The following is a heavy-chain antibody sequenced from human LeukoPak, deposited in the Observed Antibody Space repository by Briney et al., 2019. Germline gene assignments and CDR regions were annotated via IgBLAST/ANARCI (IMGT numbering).Heavy chain of an antibody. J-gene: IGHJ4*02. CDR1: GYTFTSYG. CDR3: ARDSKSYYDFWSGPYFDY. D-gene: IGHD3-3*01. V-gene: IGHV1-18*01. CDR2: ISAYNGNT. Sequence: ASVTVSFMASGYTFTSYGISWVRQAPAQGREWVGWISAYNGNTNYPQKLQGRVTMTTDTSTSTAYMEVRSLRSDDTAVYYCARDSKSYYDFWSGPYFDYWGQGTLVTVSS.